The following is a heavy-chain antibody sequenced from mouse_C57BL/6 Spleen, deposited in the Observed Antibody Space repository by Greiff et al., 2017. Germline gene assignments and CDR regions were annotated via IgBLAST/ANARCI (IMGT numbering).Heavy chain of an antibody. D-gene: IGHD2-3*01. Sequence: EVKLMESGGGLVQPGGSLSLSCAASGFTFTDYYMSWVRQPPGTALEWLGFIRNKANGYTTEYSASVKGRFTISRDNSQSILYLQMNALRADDSATYYCASPRWLLPYYAMDYWGQGTSVTVSS. V-gene: IGHV7-3*01. CDR2: IRNKANGYTT. CDR1: GFTFTDYY. J-gene: IGHJ4*01. CDR3: ASPRWLLPYYAMDY.